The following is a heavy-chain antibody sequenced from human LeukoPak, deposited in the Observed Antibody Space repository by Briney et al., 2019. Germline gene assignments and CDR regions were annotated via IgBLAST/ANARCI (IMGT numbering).Heavy chain of an antibody. CDR2: IRYDGDNK. CDR1: GFTFSSYA. J-gene: IGHJ4*02. CDR3: AKTLHYGHYGKFDY. V-gene: IGHV3-30*02. Sequence: GGSLRLSCAASGFTFSSYAMSWVRQAPGKGLEWVAFIRYDGDNKYYADSVKGRFTISRDNSKNTLYLQMNSLRAEDTAVYYCAKTLHYGHYGKFDYWGQGTLVTVSS. D-gene: IGHD4-17*01.